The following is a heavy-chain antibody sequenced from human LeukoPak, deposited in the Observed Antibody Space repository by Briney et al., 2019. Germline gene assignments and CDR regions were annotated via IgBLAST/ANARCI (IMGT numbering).Heavy chain of an antibody. V-gene: IGHV1-2*02. J-gene: IGHJ4*02. D-gene: IGHD2-15*01. CDR3: ARNTYYTGGSCPDY. CDR2: INSNSGGT. Sequence: ASVTVSSKASGYTFTDYYIHWVRQAPGQGLEWMGWINSNSGGTNYAQKFQGRVTMTRDTSISTAYMELSRLRSDDTAVYYCARNTYYTGGSCPDYWGQGTLVTVSS. CDR1: GYTFTDYY.